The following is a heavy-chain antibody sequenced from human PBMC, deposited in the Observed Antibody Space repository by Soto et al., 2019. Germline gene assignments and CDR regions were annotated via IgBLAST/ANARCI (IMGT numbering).Heavy chain of an antibody. D-gene: IGHD6-13*01. CDR1: GFTFTSSA. Sequence: GASVKVSCKASGFTFTSSAMQWVRQARGQGLEWMGWISAYNGNTNYAQKLQGRVTMTTDTSTSTAYMELRSLRSDDTAVYYCARDKGSSSPPAPIDYWGQGTLVTVSS. J-gene: IGHJ4*02. CDR2: ISAYNGNT. V-gene: IGHV1-18*01. CDR3: ARDKGSSSPPAPIDY.